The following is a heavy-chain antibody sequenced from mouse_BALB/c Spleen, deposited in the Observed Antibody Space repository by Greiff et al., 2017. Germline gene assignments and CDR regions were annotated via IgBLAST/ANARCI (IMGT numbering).Heavy chain of an antibody. CDR3: ARDYGLYYYAMDY. Sequence: DVMLVESGGGLVKPGGSLKLSCAASGFAFSSYDMSWVRQTPEKRLEWVAYISSGGGSTYYPDTVKGRFTISRDNAKNTLYLQMSSLKSEDTAMYYCARDYGLYYYAMDYWGQGTSVTVSS. CDR1: GFAFSSYD. CDR2: ISSGGGST. J-gene: IGHJ4*01. V-gene: IGHV5-12-1*01. D-gene: IGHD1-2*01.